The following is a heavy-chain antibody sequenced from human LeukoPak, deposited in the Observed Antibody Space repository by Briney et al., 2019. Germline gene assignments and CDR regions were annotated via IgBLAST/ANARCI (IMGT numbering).Heavy chain of an antibody. CDR1: GYTFTGYY. J-gene: IGHJ4*02. D-gene: IGHD3-22*01. CDR3: ARGIDYYDSSGYYY. CDR2: INPNSGGT. Sequence: ASVKVSCKAPGYTFTGYYMHWVRQAPGQGLEWMGWINPNSGGTNYAQKFQGRVTMTRDTSISTAYMELSRLRSDDTAVYYCARGIDYYDSSGYYYWGQGTLVTVSS. V-gene: IGHV1-2*02.